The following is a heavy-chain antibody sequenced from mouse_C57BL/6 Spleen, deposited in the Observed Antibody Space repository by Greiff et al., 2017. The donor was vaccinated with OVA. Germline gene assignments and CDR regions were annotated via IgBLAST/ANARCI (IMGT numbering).Heavy chain of an antibody. V-gene: IGHV1-69*01. CDR1: GYTFTSYW. D-gene: IGHD1-1*01. Sequence: QVQLQQPGAELVMPGASVKLSCKASGYTFTSYWMHWVKQRPGQGLEWIGEIDPSDSYTNYNQKFKGKSTLTVDKSSSTAYMQLSRLTSEDSAVYYCARSYLLLPYYYDYWGKGTTLTVAS. CDR2: IDPSDSYT. CDR3: ARSYLLLPYYYDY. J-gene: IGHJ2*01.